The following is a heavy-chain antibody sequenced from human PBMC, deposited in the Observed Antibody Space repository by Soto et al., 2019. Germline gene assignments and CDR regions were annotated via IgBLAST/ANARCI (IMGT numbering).Heavy chain of an antibody. CDR1: GFTFSTYA. V-gene: IGHV3-48*02. CDR2: ISSSSSAI. CDR3: ASDRSLGSNWYYYLES. Sequence: GGSRRLSCAASGFTFSTYAMNWVRQFPGRGLEWVSYISSSSSAIDYADSVKGRFTVSRDNAKNSLYLQMNSLRDEDTAVYYCASDRSLGSNWYYYLESWGQGTLVTVSS. J-gene: IGHJ4*02. D-gene: IGHD3-16*01.